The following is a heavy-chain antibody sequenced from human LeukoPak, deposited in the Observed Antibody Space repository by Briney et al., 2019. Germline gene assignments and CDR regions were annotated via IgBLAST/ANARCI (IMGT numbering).Heavy chain of an antibody. J-gene: IGHJ4*02. D-gene: IGHD6-6*01. CDR2: ISAYNGNT. CDR3: ARVGGKYSSSSGVCRY. CDR1: GSTFTSYG. Sequence: ASVKVSCKASGSTFTSYGISWVRQAPGQGLEWVGWISAYNGNTNYAQKLQARVTMTTDTSTSTAYMELRSLRSDDTAVYYCARVGGKYSSSSGVCRYWGQGTLVTVSS. V-gene: IGHV1-18*01.